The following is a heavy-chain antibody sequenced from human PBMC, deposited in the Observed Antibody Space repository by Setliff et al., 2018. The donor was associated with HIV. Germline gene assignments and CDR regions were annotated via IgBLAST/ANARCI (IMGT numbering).Heavy chain of an antibody. CDR3: ARTPEDYDQYFFDR. D-gene: IGHD3-22*01. Sequence: PSETLSLTCTVSGDPINSFYWSWIRQPPGKGLEWIGYIYTSGSTNYNPSLEGRVTISVGTSKNQFSLKLSSVTAADTAVYYCARTPEDYDQYFFDRWGQGTLVTVSS. V-gene: IGHV4-4*09. J-gene: IGHJ4*02. CDR2: IYTSGST. CDR1: GDPINSFY.